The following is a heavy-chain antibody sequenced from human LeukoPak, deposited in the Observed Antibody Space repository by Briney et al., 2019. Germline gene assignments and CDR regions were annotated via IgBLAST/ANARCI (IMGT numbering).Heavy chain of an antibody. Sequence: SETVSLTCAVSGYSISSGYYWGWIRQPPGKGLEWIGSIYHSGSTYYNPSLKSRVTISVDTSKNQFSLKLSSVTAADTAVYYCARSSHVYNHIDYWGQGTLVTVSS. CDR1: GYSISSGYY. D-gene: IGHD1-1*01. J-gene: IGHJ4*02. CDR2: IYHSGST. V-gene: IGHV4-38-2*01. CDR3: ARSSHVYNHIDY.